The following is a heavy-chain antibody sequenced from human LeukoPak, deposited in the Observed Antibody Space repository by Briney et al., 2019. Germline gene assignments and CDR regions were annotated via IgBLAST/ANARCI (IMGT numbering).Heavy chain of an antibody. J-gene: IGHJ4*02. Sequence: SETLSLTCAVYGGSFSGYYWSWIRQPPGKGLEWIGEINHSGSTNYNPSLKSRVTISVDTSKNQFSLKLSSVTAADTAVYYCARDIAAAPFNWGQGTLVTVSS. CDR2: INHSGST. CDR1: GGSFSGYY. CDR3: ARDIAAAPFN. D-gene: IGHD6-13*01. V-gene: IGHV4-34*01.